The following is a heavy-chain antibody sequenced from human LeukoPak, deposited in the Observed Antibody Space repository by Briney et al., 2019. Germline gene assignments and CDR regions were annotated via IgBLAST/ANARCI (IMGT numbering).Heavy chain of an antibody. J-gene: IGHJ4*02. V-gene: IGHV4-31*03. CDR1: GGSISSGGYY. CDR2: IYYSGST. CDR3: ARISSGSYPN. D-gene: IGHD1-26*01. Sequence: SQTLSLTCTVSGGSISSGGYYWSWIRQHPGKGLEWIGYIYYSGSTYYNPSLKSRVTISVDTSKNQFSLKVSSVTAADTAVYYCARISSGSYPNWGQGTLVTVSS.